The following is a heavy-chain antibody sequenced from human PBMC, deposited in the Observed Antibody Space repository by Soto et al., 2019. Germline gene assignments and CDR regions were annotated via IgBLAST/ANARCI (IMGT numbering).Heavy chain of an antibody. CDR3: ARLDVDTAMLTGYHGMDV. D-gene: IGHD5-18*01. J-gene: IGHJ6*02. CDR2: IIPIFGTV. CDR1: GSTFPSNV. V-gene: IGHV1-69*06. Sequence: SVKVSCRVSGSTFPSNVIRLLLQAPVQVLEWMGGIIPIFGTVNYAQKFQGRVTITADKSTSTAYMDLSSLRSEDTAVYYCARLDVDTAMLTGYHGMDVWGQGTTVTVSS.